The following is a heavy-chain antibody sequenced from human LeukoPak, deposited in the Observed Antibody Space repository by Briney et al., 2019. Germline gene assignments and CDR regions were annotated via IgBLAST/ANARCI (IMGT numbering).Heavy chain of an antibody. CDR1: GFTFSSYA. CDR3: AKAGAVVVVAAKYFDY. D-gene: IGHD2-15*01. J-gene: IGHJ4*02. CDR2: ISGSGGST. V-gene: IGHV3-23*01. Sequence: GGSLRLSCAASGFTFSSYAMSWVRQGPGKGLEWVSAISGSGGSTNYADSVKGRFTISRDNSKNTLYLQMNSLRAEDTAVYYCAKAGAVVVVAAKYFDYWGQGTLVTVSS.